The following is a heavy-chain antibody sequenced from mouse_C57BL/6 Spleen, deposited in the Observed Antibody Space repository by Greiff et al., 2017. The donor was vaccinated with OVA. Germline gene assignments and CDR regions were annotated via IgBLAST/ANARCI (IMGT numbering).Heavy chain of an antibody. J-gene: IGHJ1*03. Sequence: QVQLQQPGAELVKPGASVKLSCKASGYTFTSYWMHWVKQRPEQGLEWIGMIHPNSGSTNYNEKFKSKATLTVDKSSSTAYMQLSSLTSEDSAVYYCARDDYPHWYFDVWGTGTTVTVSS. CDR1: GYTFTSYW. D-gene: IGHD2-4*01. V-gene: IGHV1-64*01. CDR3: ARDDYPHWYFDV. CDR2: IHPNSGST.